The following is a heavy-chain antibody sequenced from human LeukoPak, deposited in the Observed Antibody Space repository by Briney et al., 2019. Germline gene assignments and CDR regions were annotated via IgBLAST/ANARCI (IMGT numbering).Heavy chain of an antibody. CDR3: AAPRGYYDSSGYYYDFDY. J-gene: IGHJ4*02. CDR1: GFTVSSNY. V-gene: IGHV3-53*01. D-gene: IGHD3-22*01. Sequence: GGSLRLSCAASGFTVSSNYMSWVRQAPGKGLEWVSVIYSGGSTYYADSVKGRFTISRDNSKNTLYLQMNSLRAEDTAVYYCAAPRGYYDSSGYYYDFDYWGQGTLSPSPQ. CDR2: IYSGGST.